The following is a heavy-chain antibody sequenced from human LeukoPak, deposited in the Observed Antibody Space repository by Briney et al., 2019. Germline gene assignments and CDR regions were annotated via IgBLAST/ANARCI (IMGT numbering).Heavy chain of an antibody. D-gene: IGHD6-19*01. CDR2: IWCDGSIK. Sequence: GGSLRLSCAASGLTFSSYGMHWVRQAPGKGLEWVAVIWCDGSIKYYADSVKGRFTISRDNSKNTLYLQMNSLRVEDTAVYYCARVPGYSSGWSYFDYWGQGTLVTVSS. CDR1: GLTFSSYG. V-gene: IGHV3-33*01. J-gene: IGHJ4*02. CDR3: ARVPGYSSGWSYFDY.